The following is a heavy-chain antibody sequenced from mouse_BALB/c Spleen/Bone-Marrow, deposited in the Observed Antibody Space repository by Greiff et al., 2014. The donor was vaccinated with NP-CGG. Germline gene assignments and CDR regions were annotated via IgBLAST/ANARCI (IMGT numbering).Heavy chain of an antibody. J-gene: IGHJ4*01. V-gene: IGHV1-69*01. CDR1: GYAFTDRW. Sequence: QVQLQQSGTELVMPGASVKMSCKASGYAFTDRWMHWVKQRPGQGLEWIGAIDTSDSYTNYNQKFKGKATLTVDESSSTAYIHLSSLTSEDSAVYYCARGGDDFSLDYWGQRTSVTVSS. CDR3: ARGGDDFSLDY. CDR2: IDTSDSYT. D-gene: IGHD2-4*01.